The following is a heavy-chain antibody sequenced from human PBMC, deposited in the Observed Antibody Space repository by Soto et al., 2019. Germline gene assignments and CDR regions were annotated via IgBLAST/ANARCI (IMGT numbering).Heavy chain of an antibody. Sequence: GGSLRLSCAASGFTFTNYEMNWVRQAPGKGLEWISYISSSGKTISYADSVKGRFTISRDNAKNSLYLDLTRLRAEDTAVYFCVRDYYDTSGYPNTFDMWGQGTMVTVSS. CDR2: ISSSGKTI. CDR1: GFTFTNYE. CDR3: VRDYYDTSGYPNTFDM. J-gene: IGHJ3*02. V-gene: IGHV3-48*03. D-gene: IGHD3-22*01.